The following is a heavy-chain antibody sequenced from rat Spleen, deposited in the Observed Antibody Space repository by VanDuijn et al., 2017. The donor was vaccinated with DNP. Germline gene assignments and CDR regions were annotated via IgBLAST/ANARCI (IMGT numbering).Heavy chain of an antibody. J-gene: IGHJ1*01. CDR1: GFTFSNYG. Sequence: EVQLVESGGGLVQPGRSLKLSCTASGFTFSNYGMAWVRQAPTKGLEWVASLSTGGDKSAYRDSVKGRFIIFRDDAKRTLYLQMDSLRSEDTATYYCARLYTTDYYWYFDFWGPGTMVTVSS. CDR2: LSTGGDKS. V-gene: IGHV5S13*01. CDR3: ARLYTTDYYWYFDF. D-gene: IGHD1-6*01.